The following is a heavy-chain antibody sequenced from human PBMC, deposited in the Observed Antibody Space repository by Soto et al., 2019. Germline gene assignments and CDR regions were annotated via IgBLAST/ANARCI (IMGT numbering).Heavy chain of an antibody. J-gene: IGHJ4*01. D-gene: IGHD2-21*02. CDR1: GGTFSSYA. Sequence: QVQLVQSGAEVKKPGSSVKVSCKASGGTFSSYAISWVRQAPGQGLEWMGGIIPIFGTANYAQKFQGRVTITADESTSTAYMELRSLRSEDTAVYYCASSWKAYCGGDCYSGDYWGHGTLVTVSS. V-gene: IGHV1-69*01. CDR3: ASSWKAYCGGDCYSGDY. CDR2: IIPIFGTA.